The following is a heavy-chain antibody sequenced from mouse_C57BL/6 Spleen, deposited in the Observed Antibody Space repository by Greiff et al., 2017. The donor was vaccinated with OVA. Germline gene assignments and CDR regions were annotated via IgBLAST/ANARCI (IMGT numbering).Heavy chain of an antibody. CDR3: ARQNYYGSFYFDY. Sequence: EVHLVESGGGLVQPGGSLKLSCAASGFTFSDYYMYWVRQTPEKRLEWVAYISNGGGSTYYPDTVKGRFTISRDNAKNTLYLQMSRLKSEDTAMYYCARQNYYGSFYFDYWGQGTTLTVSS. V-gene: IGHV5-12*01. CDR2: ISNGGGST. J-gene: IGHJ2*01. CDR1: GFTFSDYY. D-gene: IGHD1-1*01.